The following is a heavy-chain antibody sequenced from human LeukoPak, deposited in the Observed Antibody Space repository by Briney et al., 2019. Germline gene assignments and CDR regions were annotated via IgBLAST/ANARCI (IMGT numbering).Heavy chain of an antibody. D-gene: IGHD2-15*01. CDR1: GYTFTGYT. Sequence: ASVKVSCKASGYTFTGYTMHWARQAPGQGLEWMGWINPNSGGTNYAQKFQGRVTMTRDTSISTVYMELSRLRSDDTAVYYCARNVVVAATYQGYWGQGTLVTVPS. J-gene: IGHJ4*02. CDR2: INPNSGGT. V-gene: IGHV1-2*02. CDR3: ARNVVVAATYQGY.